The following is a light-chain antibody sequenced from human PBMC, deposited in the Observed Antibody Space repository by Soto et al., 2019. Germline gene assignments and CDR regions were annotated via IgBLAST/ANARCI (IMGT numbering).Light chain of an antibody. CDR3: QQYYSYPVT. CDR1: QSIGSY. CDR2: AAS. V-gene: IGKV1-9*01. J-gene: IGKJ5*01. Sequence: DIQMTQSPASLSASVGDRVTISCRASQSIGSYLAWYQQKPGKAPKLLIYAASTLQSGVPSRFSGSGSGTDFTLTISCLQSEDFATYYCQQYYSYPVTFGQGTRLEIK.